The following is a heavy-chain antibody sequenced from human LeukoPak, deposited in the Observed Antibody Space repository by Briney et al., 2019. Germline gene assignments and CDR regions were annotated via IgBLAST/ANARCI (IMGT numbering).Heavy chain of an antibody. D-gene: IGHD3-10*01. J-gene: IGHJ4*01. CDR2: IFTSGST. CDR1: GGSISNYY. V-gene: IGHV4-4*07. Sequence: PSETLSLTCTVSGGSISNYYWSWIRQPAGKGLEWIGRIFTSGSTNYNPSLKSRVTMSLDKSKNQFSLKLPSVTAAATAVYYCARDHYGSGSYKASFDYWGHGIQVTVSS. CDR3: ARDHYGSGSYKASFDY.